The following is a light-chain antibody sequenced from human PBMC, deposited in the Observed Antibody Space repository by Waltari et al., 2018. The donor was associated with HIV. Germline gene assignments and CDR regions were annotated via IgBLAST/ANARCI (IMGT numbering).Light chain of an antibody. CDR1: SRDVGGYDY. CDR2: EVR. Sequence: QSVLTQPAAVSGSPGQSVAVSCTGTSRDVGGYDYVSWYQQHPDKAPKLLIYEVRSRPSGVSDRFSGSKSGNTASLTISGLQPEDEADYYCSSFTDNRAVIFGGGTKLTVL. CDR3: SSFTDNRAVI. J-gene: IGLJ2*01. V-gene: IGLV2-14*03.